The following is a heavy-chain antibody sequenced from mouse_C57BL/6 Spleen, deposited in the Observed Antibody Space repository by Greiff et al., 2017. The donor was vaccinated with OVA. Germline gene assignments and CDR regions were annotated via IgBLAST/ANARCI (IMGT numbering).Heavy chain of an antibody. Sequence: EVMLVESGGGLVQPGGSLSLSCAASGFTFTDYYMSWVRQPPGKALEWLGFIRHKANGYTTEYSASVKGRFTSSRDNSQSILDLQMNALRAEDSATYYCARGGDYFDYWGQGTTLTVSS. CDR2: IRHKANGYTT. V-gene: IGHV7-3*01. CDR3: ARGGDYFDY. J-gene: IGHJ2*01. CDR1: GFTFTDYY.